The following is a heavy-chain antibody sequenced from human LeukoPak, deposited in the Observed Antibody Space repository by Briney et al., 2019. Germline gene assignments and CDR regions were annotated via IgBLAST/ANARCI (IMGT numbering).Heavy chain of an antibody. CDR2: IYHSGST. J-gene: IGHJ4*02. Sequence: PSETLSLTCAVSGGSISSSNWRSWVRQPPGKGLEWIGEIYHSGSTNYNPSLKSRVTISVDKSKNQFSLKLSSVTAADTAVYYCARLGASGTEGGYDYDYYFDYWGQGTLVTVSS. D-gene: IGHD5-12*01. CDR1: GGSISSSNW. V-gene: IGHV4-4*02. CDR3: ARLGASGTEGGYDYDYYFDY.